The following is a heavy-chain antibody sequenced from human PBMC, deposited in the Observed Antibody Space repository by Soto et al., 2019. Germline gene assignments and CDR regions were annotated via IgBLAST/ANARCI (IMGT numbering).Heavy chain of an antibody. D-gene: IGHD3-9*01. CDR3: ARVTLVTIPYYYYMDV. CDR2: MNPNSGNT. Sequence: ASVKVSCKASGYTFTSYDINWVRQATGQGLEWMGWMNPNSGNTGYAQKIKGRVTMTRNTSISTAYMELSSLRSEDTAVYYCARVTLVTIPYYYYMDVWGKGTTVTVSS. J-gene: IGHJ6*03. V-gene: IGHV1-8*01. CDR1: GYTFTSYD.